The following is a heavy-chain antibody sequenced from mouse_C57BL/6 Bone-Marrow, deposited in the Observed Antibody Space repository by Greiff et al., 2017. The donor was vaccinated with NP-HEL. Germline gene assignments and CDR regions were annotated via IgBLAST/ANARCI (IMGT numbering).Heavy chain of an antibody. Sequence: VQLEESGPELVKPGASVKISCKASGYSFTGYYMNWVKQSPEKSLEWIGEINPSTGGTTYNQKFKAKATLTVDKSSSTAYMRLKSLKSEDSAVYYCASAVYDYDGDYAMDYWGQGTSVTVSS. J-gene: IGHJ4*01. CDR2: INPSTGGT. CDR1: GYSFTGYY. CDR3: ASAVYDYDGDYAMDY. D-gene: IGHD2-4*01. V-gene: IGHV1-42*01.